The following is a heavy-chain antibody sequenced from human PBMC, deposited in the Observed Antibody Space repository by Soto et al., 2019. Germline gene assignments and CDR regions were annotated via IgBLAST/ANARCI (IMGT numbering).Heavy chain of an antibody. Sequence: GSLRLSGAASVFTFSGSAMHWVRQASGKGLEWVGRIRSKANSYATAYAASVKGRFTISRDDSKNTAYLQMNSLKTEDTAVYYCTRLGTLYYYDSSGYSSYYYGMDVWGQGTTVTVSS. CDR2: IRSKANSYAT. J-gene: IGHJ6*02. CDR1: VFTFSGSA. D-gene: IGHD3-22*01. V-gene: IGHV3-73*01. CDR3: TRLGTLYYYDSSGYSSYYYGMDV.